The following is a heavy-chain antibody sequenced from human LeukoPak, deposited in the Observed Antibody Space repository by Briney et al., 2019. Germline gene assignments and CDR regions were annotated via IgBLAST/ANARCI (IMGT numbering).Heavy chain of an antibody. CDR2: IWYDGSNK. J-gene: IGHJ3*02. V-gene: IGHV3-33*01. CDR1: GFTFSSYG. D-gene: IGHD7-27*01. Sequence: QAGGSLRLSCAASGFTFSSYGMHWVRQAPGKGLEWVAVIWYDGSNKYYADSVKGRFTISRDNSKNTLHLQMNSLRAEDTAVYYCARNPLGKMEAFDIWGQGTMVTVSS. CDR3: ARNPLGKMEAFDI.